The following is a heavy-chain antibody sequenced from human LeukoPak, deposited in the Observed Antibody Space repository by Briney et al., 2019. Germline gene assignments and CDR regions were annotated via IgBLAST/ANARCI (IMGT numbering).Heavy chain of an antibody. V-gene: IGHV4-4*07. CDR3: VREGLGEYYPYNYYYMDV. CDR2: VYNTGTT. CDR1: GAPITSHY. J-gene: IGHJ6*03. Sequence: PSETLSLTCTVSGAPITSHYWSWIRQPAGKGLEGLEWIGRVYNTGTTNYNPSLKSRVTMSVDKSKNQFSLKLSSVTAADTAIYYCVREGLGEYYPYNYYYMDVWGKGTTVTVSS. D-gene: IGHD3-16*01.